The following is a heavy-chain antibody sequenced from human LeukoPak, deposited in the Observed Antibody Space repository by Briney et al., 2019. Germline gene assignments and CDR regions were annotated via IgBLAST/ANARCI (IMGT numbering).Heavy chain of an antibody. Sequence: GGSLRLSCAASGFTFSSYSMNWVRQAPGKGLEWVSYISSSSSTIYYADSVEGRFTISRDNAKNSLYLQMNSLRAEDTAVYYCARGRVGAMYYFDYWGQGTLVTVSS. D-gene: IGHD1-26*01. CDR3: ARGRVGAMYYFDY. V-gene: IGHV3-48*01. J-gene: IGHJ4*02. CDR1: GFTFSSYS. CDR2: ISSSSSTI.